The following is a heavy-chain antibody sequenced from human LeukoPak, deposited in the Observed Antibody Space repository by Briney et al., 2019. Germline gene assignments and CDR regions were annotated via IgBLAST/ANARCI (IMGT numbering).Heavy chain of an antibody. D-gene: IGHD5-18*01. CDR3: ARGRFSRGYSYPKTGGYFNY. J-gene: IGHJ4*02. CDR1: GGSSSGYY. CDR2: INHSGST. Sequence: PSETLSLTCAVYGGSSSGYYWSWIRQPPGKGLEWIGEINHSGSTNYNPSLKSRVTISVDTSKNQFSLKLSSVTAADTAVYYCARGRFSRGYSYPKTGGYFNYWGQGTLVTVSS. V-gene: IGHV4-34*01.